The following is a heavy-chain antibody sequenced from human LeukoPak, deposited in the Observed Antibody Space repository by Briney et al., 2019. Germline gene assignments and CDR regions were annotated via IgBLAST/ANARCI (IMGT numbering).Heavy chain of an antibody. CDR1: GFTVSSNY. Sequence: PGGSLRLSCAASGFTVSSNYMSWVRQAPGKGLEWISVIYSGGSTYYADSVKGRFTISRDNSKNTLYLQMNSLRAEDTAVYYCARALQTPFDYWGQGTLVTVSS. CDR3: ARALQTPFDY. V-gene: IGHV3-66*01. CDR2: IYSGGST. J-gene: IGHJ4*02.